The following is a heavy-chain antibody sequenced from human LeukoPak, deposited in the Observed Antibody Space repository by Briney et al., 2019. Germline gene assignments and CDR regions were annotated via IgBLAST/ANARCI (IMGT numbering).Heavy chain of an antibody. V-gene: IGHV3-74*01. D-gene: IGHD6-13*01. CDR3: ARVSSSWYKAGAGDY. CDR1: GFTFSSYW. CDR2: INSDGSSA. J-gene: IGHJ4*02. Sequence: GGSLRLSCAASGFTFSSYWMPWVRQAPGKGLVWVSRINSDGSSASYADSVKGRFTISRDNAKNTLYLQMNSLRAEDTAVYYCARVSSSWYKAGAGDYWGQGTLVTVSS.